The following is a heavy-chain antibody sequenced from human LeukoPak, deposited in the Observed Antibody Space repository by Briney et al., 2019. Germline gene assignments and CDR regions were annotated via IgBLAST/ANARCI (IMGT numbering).Heavy chain of an antibody. J-gene: IGHJ4*02. CDR3: ARGSSGSMIVSY. CDR2: IYSGGST. V-gene: IGHV3-53*01. D-gene: IGHD3-22*01. CDR1: GFTVSSNY. Sequence: PGGSLRLSCAASGFTVSSNYMSWVRQAPGNGLVWVSVIYSGGSTYYADSVKGRFTISRDNSKNTLHLQMNSLRAEDTAVYYCARGSSGSMIVSYWGQGTLVTVSS.